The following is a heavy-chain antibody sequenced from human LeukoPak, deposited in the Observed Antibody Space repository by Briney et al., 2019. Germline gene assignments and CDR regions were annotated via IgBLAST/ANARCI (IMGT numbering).Heavy chain of an antibody. Sequence: GGSLRLSCAASGFTFSNAWMSWVRQAPGKGLEWVSYISSSGSTMYYADSVKGRFTVSRDNAKNSLFLQMNSLRAEDTAVYYCARVRVTVTTLDYWGQGALVTVSS. J-gene: IGHJ4*02. CDR2: ISSSGSTM. V-gene: IGHV3-11*04. D-gene: IGHD4-17*01. CDR3: ARVRVTVTTLDY. CDR1: GFTFSNAW.